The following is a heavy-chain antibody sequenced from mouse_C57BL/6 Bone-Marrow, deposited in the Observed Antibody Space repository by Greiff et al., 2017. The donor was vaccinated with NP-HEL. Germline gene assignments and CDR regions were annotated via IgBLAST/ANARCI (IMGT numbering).Heavy chain of an antibody. CDR2: ISSGGDCI. J-gene: IGHJ4*01. Sequence: EVQGVESGEGLVKPGGSLKLSCAASGFTFSSYAMSWVRQTPEKRLEWVAYISSGGDCIYYADTVKGRFTISRDKARNTLYLQMSSLKSEDTAMYYCTRVTTVVGYAMDYWGQGTSVTVSS. CDR3: TRVTTVVGYAMDY. V-gene: IGHV5-9-1*02. CDR1: GFTFSSYA. D-gene: IGHD1-1*01.